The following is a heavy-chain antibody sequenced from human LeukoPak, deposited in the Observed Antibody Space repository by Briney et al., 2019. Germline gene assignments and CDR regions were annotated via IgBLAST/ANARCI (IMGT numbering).Heavy chain of an antibody. CDR1: GYTFTDYY. V-gene: IGHV1-2*02. D-gene: IGHD3-10*01. CDR2: INPNSGGT. Sequence: GASVKVSCKASGYTFTDYYIHWVRQAPGQGLEWMGRINPNSGGTDYAQKFQGRVTLTRDTSISTAYMELTRLRSDDTAVYYCARDHYYASGSPSFDYWGQGTLVTVSS. J-gene: IGHJ4*02. CDR3: ARDHYYASGSPSFDY.